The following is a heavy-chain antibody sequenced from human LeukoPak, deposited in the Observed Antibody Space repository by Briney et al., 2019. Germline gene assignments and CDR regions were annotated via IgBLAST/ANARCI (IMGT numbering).Heavy chain of an antibody. CDR1: GNSFASYW. CDR2: IYPDDSDT. D-gene: IGHD6-13*01. V-gene: IGHV5-51*01. J-gene: IGHJ4*02. Sequence: GESLKISWKGSGNSFASYWVGGVRQMPGKGLELMGIIYPDDSDTRYSPSFQGQVTITADKSISTAYLQWNSLKASDTAMYFCARRIAGSGSDYWGQGTLVTVSS. CDR3: ARRIAGSGSDY.